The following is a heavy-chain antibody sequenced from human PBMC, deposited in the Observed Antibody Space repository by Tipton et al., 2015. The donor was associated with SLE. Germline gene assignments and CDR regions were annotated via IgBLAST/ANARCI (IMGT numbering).Heavy chain of an antibody. Sequence: TLSLTCAVYGGSFSGYYWSWIRQPPGKGLEWIGEINHSGSTNYNPPLKSRVTISVDTSKNQFSLKLSSVTATDTAVYYCASRGDYGDYVSGYWYFDLWGRGTLVTVSS. CDR1: GGSFSGYY. CDR3: ASRGDYGDYVSGYWYFDL. D-gene: IGHD4-17*01. CDR2: INHSGST. V-gene: IGHV4-34*01. J-gene: IGHJ2*01.